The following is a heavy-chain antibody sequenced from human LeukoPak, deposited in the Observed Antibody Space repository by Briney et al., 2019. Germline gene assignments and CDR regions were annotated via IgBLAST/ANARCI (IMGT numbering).Heavy chain of an antibody. V-gene: IGHV1-69*05. Sequence: SVKVSCKASGGTFSSYAISWVRQAPGHGLEWMGGIISIFGTANYAQKFQGRVTITTDESTSTAYMELSSLRSEDTAVYYCASLTRYSGSTDVWGKGTTVTVSS. CDR1: GGTFSSYA. CDR3: ASLTRYSGSTDV. CDR2: IISIFGTA. J-gene: IGHJ6*04. D-gene: IGHD2-21*01.